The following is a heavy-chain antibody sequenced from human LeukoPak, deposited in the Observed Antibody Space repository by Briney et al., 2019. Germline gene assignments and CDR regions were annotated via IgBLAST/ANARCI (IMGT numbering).Heavy chain of an antibody. CDR3: ARGSVGGGNYFDY. CDR2: ISSDSSYI. CDR1: GFTFSSYI. D-gene: IGHD3-16*01. Sequence: GGSLRLSCAASGFTFSSYIMNWVRQAPGKGLEWVSSISSDSSYIYYADSVKGRFTISRDNAKNSLYLQMNSLRAEDTAVYYCARGSVGGGNYFDYWGQGTLVAVSS. J-gene: IGHJ4*02. V-gene: IGHV3-21*01.